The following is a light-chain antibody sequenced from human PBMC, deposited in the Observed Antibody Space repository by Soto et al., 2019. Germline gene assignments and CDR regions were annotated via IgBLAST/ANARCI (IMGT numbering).Light chain of an antibody. CDR1: QGISNY. CDR3: QKYNSAPWT. V-gene: IGKV1-27*01. J-gene: IGKJ1*01. Sequence: DIQMTQSPSSLSASVGDRVTITCRASQGISNYLAWYQQKPGKVPKLLIYAAFTLQSWVPSRFSGSGSGTDFTLTISSLKAEDVATYYCQKYNSAPWTFGQGTKVAIK. CDR2: AAF.